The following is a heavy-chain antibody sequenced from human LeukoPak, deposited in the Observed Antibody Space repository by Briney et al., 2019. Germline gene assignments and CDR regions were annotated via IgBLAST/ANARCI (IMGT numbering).Heavy chain of an antibody. Sequence: ASVKVSCKASGYTFTGYYMHWVRQAPGQGLEWMGWINPNSGGTNYAQKFQGRVTMTRDTSISTAYMELSRLRSDDTAVYYCAREGGLNSSSWYVRSPPFDYWGQGTLVTVSS. CDR1: GYTFTGYY. J-gene: IGHJ4*02. CDR3: AREGGLNSSSWYVRSPPFDY. D-gene: IGHD6-13*01. CDR2: INPNSGGT. V-gene: IGHV1-2*02.